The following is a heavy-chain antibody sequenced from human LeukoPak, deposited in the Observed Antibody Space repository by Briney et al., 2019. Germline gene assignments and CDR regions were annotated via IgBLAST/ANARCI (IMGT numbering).Heavy chain of an antibody. CDR1: GFTFSTYA. Sequence: GGSLRLSCTASGFTFSTYAMSWVRQAPGKGLEWVSGIRGSGDSTYYADSVKGRFTISRDNSKNTLYLQMNSLRAEDTAVYYCAKGHTDSEWLYFDSWGQGSLVTVSS. J-gene: IGHJ4*02. V-gene: IGHV3-23*01. CDR3: AKGHTDSEWLYFDS. D-gene: IGHD5-12*01. CDR2: IRGSGDST.